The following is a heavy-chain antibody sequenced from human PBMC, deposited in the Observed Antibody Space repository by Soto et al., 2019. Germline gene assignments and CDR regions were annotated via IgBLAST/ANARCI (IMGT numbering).Heavy chain of an antibody. CDR2: ISAYNGNT. V-gene: IGHV1-18*01. Sequence: GASVKVSCKASGYTFTSYGISWVRQAPGQGLEWMGWISAYNGNTNYAQKLQGRVTMTTDTSTSTAYMELRSLRSDDTAVYYCARSPRLGYCISTSCPNWFDPWGQGTLVTVSS. CDR3: ARSPRLGYCISTSCPNWFDP. D-gene: IGHD2-2*01. J-gene: IGHJ5*02. CDR1: GYTFTSYG.